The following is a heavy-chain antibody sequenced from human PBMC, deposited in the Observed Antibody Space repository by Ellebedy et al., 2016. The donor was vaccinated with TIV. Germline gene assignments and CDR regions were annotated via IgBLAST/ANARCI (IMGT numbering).Heavy chain of an antibody. Sequence: MPSETLSLTCTVSGGSISSSSSYWGWIRQPPGKGLEWIGSMHYSGRTYYNPSLKSRVTMSVDTSKKQFSLELSSVTAADTAVYFCARYSAATIVWHFDLWGRGTLVTVSS. D-gene: IGHD5-12*01. CDR1: GGSISSSSSY. CDR2: MHYSGRT. V-gene: IGHV4-39*07. J-gene: IGHJ2*01. CDR3: ARYSAATIVWHFDL.